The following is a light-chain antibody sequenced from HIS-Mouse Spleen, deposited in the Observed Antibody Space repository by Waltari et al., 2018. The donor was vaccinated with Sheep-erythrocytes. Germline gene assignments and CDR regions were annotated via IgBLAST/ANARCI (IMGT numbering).Light chain of an antibody. CDR3: CSYAGSYNHV. J-gene: IGLJ1*01. V-gene: IGLV2-11*01. CDR1: SSDVVSYNY. CDR2: YVS. Sequence: QSALTQPASVSVSPGQSTTISCTGTSSDVVSYNYVPCYQQHPGKAPKLMIYYVSKRPSGVPDRFSGSKSGNTASLTISGLQAEDEADYYCCSYAGSYNHVFATGTKVTVL.